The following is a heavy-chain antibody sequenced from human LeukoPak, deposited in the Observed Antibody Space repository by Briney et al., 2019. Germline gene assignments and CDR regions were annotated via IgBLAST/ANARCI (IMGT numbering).Heavy chain of an antibody. Sequence: GALRLSCAASVFTFSSYAMSWVRQAPGKGLEWVSAISGSGGSTYYADSVKGRFTISRDNSKNTLYLQVNSLRAEDTAVYYCAKGRGRGKNAFDIWGEGTMVSVCS. CDR2: ISGSGGST. CDR3: AKGRGRGKNAFDI. CDR1: VFTFSSYA. V-gene: IGHV3-23*01. D-gene: IGHD4-23*01. J-gene: IGHJ3*02.